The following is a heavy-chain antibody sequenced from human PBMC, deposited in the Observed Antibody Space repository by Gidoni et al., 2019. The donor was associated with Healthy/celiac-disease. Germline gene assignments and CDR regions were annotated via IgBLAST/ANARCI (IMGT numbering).Heavy chain of an antibody. Sequence: EVQLVESGGGLVQPGRSLRLSCAASGFTFDDYAMHWVRQAPGEGLEWVSGISWNSGSIGYADSVKGRFTISRDNAKNSLYLQMNSLRAEDTALYYCAKGHLWFGELSWYYFDYWGQGTLVTVSS. V-gene: IGHV3-9*01. J-gene: IGHJ4*02. D-gene: IGHD3-10*01. CDR1: GFTFDDYA. CDR3: AKGHLWFGELSWYYFDY. CDR2: ISWNSGSI.